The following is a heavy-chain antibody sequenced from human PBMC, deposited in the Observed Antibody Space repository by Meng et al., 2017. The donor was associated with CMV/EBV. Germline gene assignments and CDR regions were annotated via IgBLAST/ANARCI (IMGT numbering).Heavy chain of an antibody. Sequence: SGPTLVKPTETLTLTCTVSGFSLSNARMGVSWIRQPTGKAMEWLAHIFSNDEKSYSTSLKSRPTISKDTSNSQVVLTMTNMDPVDTATYYCARIKTIFGVVITEDYYYYGMDVWGQGTTVTVSS. D-gene: IGHD3-3*01. CDR2: IFSNDEK. CDR1: GFSLSNARMG. CDR3: ARIKTIFGVVITEDYYYYGMDV. V-gene: IGHV2-26*01. J-gene: IGHJ6*02.